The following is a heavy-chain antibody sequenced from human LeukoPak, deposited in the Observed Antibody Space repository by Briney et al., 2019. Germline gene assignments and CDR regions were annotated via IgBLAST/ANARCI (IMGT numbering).Heavy chain of an antibody. J-gene: IGHJ4*02. Sequence: GGSLRLSCAASGFTFSSYGMHWVRQAPGKGLEWVAVISYDGSNKYYADSVKGQFTISRDNSKNTLYLQMNSLRAEDTAVYYCAKGRSSSWTDLWGQGTLVTVSS. D-gene: IGHD6-13*01. CDR1: GFTFSSYG. CDR3: AKGRSSSWTDL. CDR2: ISYDGSNK. V-gene: IGHV3-30*18.